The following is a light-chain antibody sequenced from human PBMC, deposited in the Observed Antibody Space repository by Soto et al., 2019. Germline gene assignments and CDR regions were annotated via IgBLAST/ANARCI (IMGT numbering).Light chain of an antibody. J-gene: IGKJ2*01. CDR3: QQSYGRPHT. Sequence: EMTQSPSSLSASVGDRVTITCRASQSISDNVNWYQFQPGKAPKLLIYAASSLQTGVPSRISGSGSGTDFALIMSSLQPEHSATYYCQQSYGRPHTFGLGTKVEIK. CDR2: AAS. V-gene: IGKV1-39*01. CDR1: QSISDN.